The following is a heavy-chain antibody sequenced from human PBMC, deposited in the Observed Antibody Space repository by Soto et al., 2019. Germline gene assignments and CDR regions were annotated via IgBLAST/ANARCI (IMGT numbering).Heavy chain of an antibody. J-gene: IGHJ6*03. CDR2: ITGSTGTT. Sequence: EVQVLESGGGPVQPGGSLRLSCAASGFTFSNFAMSWVRHAPGKGLEWVSEITGSTGTTYYADSVRGRFIISRDNSQNTLHLQMNSLRPEDTAVYYCGKDTSSSPYYMDVWGKGTTVTVSS. V-gene: IGHV3-23*01. CDR3: GKDTSSSPYYMDV. CDR1: GFTFSNFA. D-gene: IGHD2-2*01.